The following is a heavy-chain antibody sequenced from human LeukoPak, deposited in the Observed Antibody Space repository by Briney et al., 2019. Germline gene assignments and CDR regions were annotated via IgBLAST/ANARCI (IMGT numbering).Heavy chain of an antibody. Sequence: GGSLRLSCSGSGFTFSNYVMSWVRQAPGKGLEWVSCVSGSGGRGATYYTDSAKGRFTISRDDAKNTMYLQMNSLSGEDTAIYYCAKDIAASGLPRIFDFWGQGTLVTVSS. CDR3: AKDIAASGLPRIFDF. D-gene: IGHD6-13*01. CDR2: VSGSGGRGAT. J-gene: IGHJ4*02. CDR1: GFTFSNYV. V-gene: IGHV3-23*01.